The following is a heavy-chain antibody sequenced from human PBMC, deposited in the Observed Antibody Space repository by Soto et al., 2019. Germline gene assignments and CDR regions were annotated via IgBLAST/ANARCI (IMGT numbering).Heavy chain of an antibody. CDR1: GGSISSGGYY. V-gene: IGHV4-31*03. D-gene: IGHD1-26*01. CDR3: ARGGGSYYATGNFDY. Sequence: QVQLQESGPGLVKPSQTLSLTCTVSGGSISSGGYYWSWIRQHPGKGLEWIGYIYYSGSTYYNPSLKSRVTIVLDTSKNQVALELSSVTAADTGVYYCARGGGSYYATGNFDYWGQGTLVTVSS. J-gene: IGHJ4*02. CDR2: IYYSGST.